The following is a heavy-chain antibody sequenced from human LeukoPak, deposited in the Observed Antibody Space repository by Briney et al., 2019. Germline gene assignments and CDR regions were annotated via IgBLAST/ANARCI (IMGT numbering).Heavy chain of an antibody. CDR1: GFTFGSYD. D-gene: IGHD3-22*01. V-gene: IGHV3-13*01. CDR2: IGTAGDT. CDR3: ARGLHYYDSSGYYPNDAFDI. Sequence: PGGSLRLSCAASGFTFGSYDMHWVRQATGKGLEWVSAIGTAGDTYYPGSVKGRFTISRENAKSSLYLQMNSLRAGDTAVYYCARGLHYYDSSGYYPNDAFDIWGQGTMVTVSS. J-gene: IGHJ3*02.